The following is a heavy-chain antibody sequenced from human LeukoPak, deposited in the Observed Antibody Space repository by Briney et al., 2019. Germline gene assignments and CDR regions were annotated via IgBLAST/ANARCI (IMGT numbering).Heavy chain of an antibody. J-gene: IGHJ4*02. Sequence: KSSETLSLTCAVYGGSFSGYYWSWIRQPPGKGLEWIGEINHSGSTNYNPSLKSRLSMSLDTSRNQFSLNLTSVTAADTATYYCARETMLAGFASGLGFNYWGQGILVIVSS. CDR3: ARETMLAGFASGLGFNY. CDR2: INHSGST. CDR1: GGSFSGYY. D-gene: IGHD6-19*01. V-gene: IGHV4-34*01.